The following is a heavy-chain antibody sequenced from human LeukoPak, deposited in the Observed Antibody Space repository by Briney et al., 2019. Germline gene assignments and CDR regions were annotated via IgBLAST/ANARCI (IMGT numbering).Heavy chain of an antibody. CDR1: GFPFNVQT. J-gene: IGHJ4*02. D-gene: IGHD1-26*01. CDR3: AKGGATRGRFEN. V-gene: IGHV3-7*01. Sequence: GGSLRLSCAASGFPFNVQTMSWVRQAPGKGLNWVASMREDGTEIYYADSVKGRFTISRDDPTNSLYLQMNSLRAEDTAVYYCAKGGATRGRFENWGQGTRVTVSS. CDR2: MREDGTEI.